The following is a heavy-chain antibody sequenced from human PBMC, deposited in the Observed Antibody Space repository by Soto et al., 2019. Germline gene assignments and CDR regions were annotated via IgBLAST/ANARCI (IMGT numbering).Heavy chain of an antibody. V-gene: IGHV3-30-3*01. CDR2: ISYDGSNK. J-gene: IGHJ3*02. CDR1: GFTFSSYA. Sequence: QVQLVEAGGGVVQPGRSLRLSCAASGFTFSSYAMHWVRQAPGKGLEWVAVISYDGSNKYYADSVKGRFTISSDNSKNTLYLRMNILIAEDTAVYYCERDLPQEVVYAFHIWGEGTSVTV. CDR3: ERDLPQEVVYAFHI. D-gene: IGHD2-15*01.